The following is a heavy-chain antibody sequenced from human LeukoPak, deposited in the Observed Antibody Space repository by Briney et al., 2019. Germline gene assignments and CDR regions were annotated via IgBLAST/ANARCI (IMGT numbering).Heavy chain of an antibody. CDR1: GLTFSGSA. Sequence: GGSLRLSCAASGLTFSGSAMSGVRQAPGKGLEWVSLISGSGNSTYYADSVKGRLTISRDNSNNMLYLQMNSLRAEDTAIYYCAKKGDYDSSGYYLSPLDIWGQGTMVTVSS. J-gene: IGHJ3*02. CDR3: AKKGDYDSSGYYLSPLDI. CDR2: ISGSGNST. V-gene: IGHV3-23*01. D-gene: IGHD3-22*01.